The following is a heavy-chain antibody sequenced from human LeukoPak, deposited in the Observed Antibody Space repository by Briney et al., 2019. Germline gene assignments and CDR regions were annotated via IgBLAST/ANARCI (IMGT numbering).Heavy chain of an antibody. V-gene: IGHV4-59*01. CDR2: IYYSGST. Sequence: SSETLSLTCTVSGGSISSYYWSWIRQPPGKGLEWIGYIYYSGSTNYNPSLKSRVTISVDTSRNQFSLKLSSVTAADTAVYYCARGGSSFPNYYCYYGMDVWGQGTTVTVSS. CDR3: ARGGSSFPNYYCYYGMDV. J-gene: IGHJ6*02. CDR1: GGSISSYY. D-gene: IGHD6-6*01.